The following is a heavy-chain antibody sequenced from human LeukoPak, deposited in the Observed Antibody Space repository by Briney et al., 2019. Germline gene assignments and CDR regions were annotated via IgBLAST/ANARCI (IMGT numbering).Heavy chain of an antibody. D-gene: IGHD1-26*01. J-gene: IGHJ4*02. V-gene: IGHV3-21*01. CDR1: GFTFSSYS. CDR3: AARRIVGASSFDY. Sequence: GGSLRLSCAASGFTFSSYSMNWVRQAPGKGLEWVSSISSSSSYIYYADSVKGRFTISRDNAKNSLYLQMNSLRAEDTAVYYWAARRIVGASSFDYWGQGTLVTVSS. CDR2: ISSSSSYI.